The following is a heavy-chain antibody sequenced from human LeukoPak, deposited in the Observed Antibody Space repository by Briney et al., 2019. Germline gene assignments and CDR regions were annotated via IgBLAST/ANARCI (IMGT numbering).Heavy chain of an antibody. D-gene: IGHD6-19*01. CDR3: ARDLSSSGSFNWFDP. CDR1: GGSISSGGYY. J-gene: IGHJ5*02. Sequence: SETLSLTCTVSGGSISSGGYYWSWIRQPPGKGLEWIGYIYHSGSTYYNPSLKSRVTISVDRSKNQFSLKLSSVTAADTAVYYCARDLSSSGSFNWFDPWGQGTLVTVSS. V-gene: IGHV4-30-2*01. CDR2: IYHSGST.